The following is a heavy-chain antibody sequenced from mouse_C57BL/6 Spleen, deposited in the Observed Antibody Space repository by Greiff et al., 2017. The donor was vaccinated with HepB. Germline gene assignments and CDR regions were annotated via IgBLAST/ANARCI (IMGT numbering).Heavy chain of an antibody. CDR2: ISSGGDYI. J-gene: IGHJ2*01. V-gene: IGHV5-9-1*02. CDR1: GFTFSSYA. Sequence: EVQRVESGEGLVKPGGSLKLSCAASGFTFSSYAMSWVRQTPEKRLEWVAYISSGGDYIYYADTVKGRFTISRDNARNTLYLQMSSLKSEDTAMYYCTRDRDYYGSRYFDYWGQGTTLTVSS. CDR3: TRDRDYYGSRYFDY. D-gene: IGHD1-1*01.